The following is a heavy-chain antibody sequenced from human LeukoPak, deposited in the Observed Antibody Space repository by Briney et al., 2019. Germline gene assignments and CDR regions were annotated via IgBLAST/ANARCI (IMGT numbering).Heavy chain of an antibody. V-gene: IGHV3-7*03. CDR3: ASSGSYGYGMDV. Sequence: PGGSLRLSCAVSGFTFSSYWMTWVRQAPGKGLEWVANINQDGSEKYYVDSVMGRFIISRDNAKNSLYLQMNSLRAEDTAVYYCASSGSYGYGMDVWGKGTTVSVSS. CDR2: INQDGSEK. J-gene: IGHJ6*04. CDR1: GFTFSSYW. D-gene: IGHD3-10*01.